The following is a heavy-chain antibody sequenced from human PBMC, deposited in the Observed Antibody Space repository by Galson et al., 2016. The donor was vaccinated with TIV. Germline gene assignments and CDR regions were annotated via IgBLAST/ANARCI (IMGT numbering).Heavy chain of an antibody. CDR1: GYTFNNFG. Sequence: SVKVSCKASGYTFNNFGITWVRQAPGRGLEWMGWISGYSVNTNYAQKFQGRVTMTTDTSTSTAYMELRSLGSDDTAVYYCARVPHSTYCSTSTCKGYYLDVWGRGTTVTVSS. V-gene: IGHV1-18*01. J-gene: IGHJ6*03. CDR2: ISGYSVNT. CDR3: ARVPHSTYCSTSTCKGYYLDV. D-gene: IGHD2-2*01.